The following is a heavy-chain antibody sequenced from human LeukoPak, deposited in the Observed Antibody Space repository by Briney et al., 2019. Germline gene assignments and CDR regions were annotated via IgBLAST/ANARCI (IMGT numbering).Heavy chain of an antibody. CDR3: ARDRRGLRFLEWLLAY. J-gene: IGHJ4*02. V-gene: IGHV1-18*01. CDR2: ISAYNGNT. CDR1: GYTFTSYG. Sequence: GASVKVSCKASGYTFTSYGISWVRQAPGQGLEWMGWISAYNGNTNYAQKLQGRVTMTTDTSTSTAYMELRSLRSDDTAVYYCARDRRGLRFLEWLLAYWGQGTLVTVSS. D-gene: IGHD3-3*01.